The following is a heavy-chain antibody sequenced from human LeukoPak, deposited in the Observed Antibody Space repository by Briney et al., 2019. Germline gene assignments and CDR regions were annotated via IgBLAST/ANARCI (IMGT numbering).Heavy chain of an antibody. CDR1: GGSISSSNNY. V-gene: IGHV4-39*01. D-gene: IGHD1-20*01. CDR3: ARITAGAFDI. CDR2: IYYSGST. J-gene: IGHJ3*02. Sequence: SETLSLTCTVSGGSISSSNNYWGWIRQPPGKGLEWIGSIYYSGSTYYNPSLKSRVTISVDTSKNQFSLKLSSVTAADTAVYYCARITAGAFDIWGQGTMVTVSS.